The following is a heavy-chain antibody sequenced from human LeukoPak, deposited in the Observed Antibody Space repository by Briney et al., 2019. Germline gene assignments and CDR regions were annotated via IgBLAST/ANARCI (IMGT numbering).Heavy chain of an antibody. CDR2: IKSGGST. CDR3: ARTWGYRFDP. Sequence: PGGSLRLSCAASALTVSSNYMSWVRQAPGKGLEWVSGIKSGGSTSYTDSVKGRFTISRDNSKNTLYLQMNSLRAEDTAVYYCARTWGYRFDPWGQGTLVTVSS. J-gene: IGHJ5*02. D-gene: IGHD3-16*01. CDR1: ALTVSSNY. V-gene: IGHV3-53*01.